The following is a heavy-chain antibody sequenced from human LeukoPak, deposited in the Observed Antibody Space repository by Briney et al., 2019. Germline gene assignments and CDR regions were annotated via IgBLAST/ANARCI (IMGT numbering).Heavy chain of an antibody. J-gene: IGHJ3*02. CDR3: ARRYYDTTGYAFDI. CDR2: VGRGGSI. CDR1: GFTFSSHW. Sequence: GGSLRLSCAGSGFTFSSHWIGWVRQAPGKGLEWISCVGRGGSIHYADSVKGRITISRDNAKNSLFLQMNSLRAEDTAIYYCARRYYDTTGYAFDIWGQGTMVTVSS. D-gene: IGHD3-22*01. V-gene: IGHV3-21*01.